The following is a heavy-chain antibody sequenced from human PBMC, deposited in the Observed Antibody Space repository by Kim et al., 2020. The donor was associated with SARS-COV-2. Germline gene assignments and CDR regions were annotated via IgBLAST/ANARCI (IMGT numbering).Heavy chain of an antibody. D-gene: IGHD3-10*01. CDR2: IIPILGIA. CDR3: ARDQKLARIPFTYYYGSGSYYNAHYGMDV. V-gene: IGHV1-69*04. CDR1: GGTFSSYA. J-gene: IGHJ6*02. Sequence: SVKVSCKASGGTFSSYAISWVRQAPGQGLEWMGRIIPILGIANYAQKFQGRVTITADKSTSTAYMELSSLRSEDTAVYYCARDQKLARIPFTYYYGSGSYYNAHYGMDVWGQGTTVTVSS.